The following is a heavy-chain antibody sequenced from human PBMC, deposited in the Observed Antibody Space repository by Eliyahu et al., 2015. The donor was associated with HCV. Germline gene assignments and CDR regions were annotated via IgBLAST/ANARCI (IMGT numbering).Heavy chain of an antibody. J-gene: IGHJ3*02. D-gene: IGHD5-18*01. CDR2: TYYRSKWYN. V-gene: IGHV6-1*01. CDR1: GDXVSXNSAA. Sequence: QVQLQQSGPGLVKPSQXLSLTCATXGDXVSXNSAAWXWIRQSPSRGLEWLGRTYYRSKWYNDYAVSVKSRITINPDTSKNQFSLQLNSVTPEDTAVYYCARARGYSYGPDAFDIWGQGTMVTVSS. CDR3: ARARGYSYGPDAFDI.